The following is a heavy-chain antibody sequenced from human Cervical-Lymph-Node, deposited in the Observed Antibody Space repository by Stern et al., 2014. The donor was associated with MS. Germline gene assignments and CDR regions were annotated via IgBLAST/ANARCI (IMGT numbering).Heavy chain of an antibody. V-gene: IGHV5-51*01. CDR3: ARQGCGSTSCHSIDY. CDR2: IYPPDSNT. Sequence: EVQLEESGAEVKKPGESLKISCKGSGYTFTNNWIAWVRQMPGKGLECMGIIYPPDSNTRYSPSFQGQVTISADKYSNTAYLQWSSLTASDSAMYYCARQGCGSTSCHSIDYWGQGTLITVSS. D-gene: IGHD2-2*02. CDR1: GYTFTNNW. J-gene: IGHJ4*02.